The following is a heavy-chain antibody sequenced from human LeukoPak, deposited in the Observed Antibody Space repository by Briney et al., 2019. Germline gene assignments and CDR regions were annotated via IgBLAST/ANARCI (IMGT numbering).Heavy chain of an antibody. J-gene: IGHJ4*02. Sequence: GGSLRLSCTASGFTFSGYSMSWIRQAPGKGLEWVSSFGTRSTSVYHAGSVKGRFAISRDNAKNSLYLQMNSLRAEDTALYYCAREVSEGFDFWGQGTLVTVSS. V-gene: IGHV3-21*01. CDR3: AREVSEGFDF. CDR2: FGTRSTSV. CDR1: GFTFSGYS. D-gene: IGHD3-22*01.